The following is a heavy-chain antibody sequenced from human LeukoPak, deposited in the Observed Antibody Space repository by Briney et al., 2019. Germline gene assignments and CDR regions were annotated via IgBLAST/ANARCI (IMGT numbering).Heavy chain of an antibody. CDR1: GFTFDDYA. J-gene: IGHJ4*01. CDR3: AKETVAGRDY. V-gene: IGHV3-9*01. D-gene: IGHD6-19*01. Sequence: GGSLRLSCGASGFTFDDYAMHCARRAPGKGVEWVSGISWDSGSIGYADSVKGRFTISRDNAKNSLYPQMNSLRAEDTALYYCAKETVAGRDYWGQGTLVTVSS. CDR2: ISWDSGSI.